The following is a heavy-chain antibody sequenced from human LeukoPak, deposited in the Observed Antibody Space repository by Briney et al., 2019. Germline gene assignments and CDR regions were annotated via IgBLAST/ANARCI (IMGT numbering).Heavy chain of an antibody. CDR1: GFTFSSYG. J-gene: IGHJ4*02. CDR3: TRDLGGATWGEWNY. V-gene: IGHV3-30*02. D-gene: IGHD1-26*01. CDR2: IRYDGSNK. Sequence: GGSLRLFCAASGFTFSSYGMHWVRQAPGKGLEWVAFIRYDGSNKYYADSVKGRFTISRDNSKNTLYLQMNSLRVEDTAVYYCTRDLGGATWGEWNYWGQGTLVTVSS.